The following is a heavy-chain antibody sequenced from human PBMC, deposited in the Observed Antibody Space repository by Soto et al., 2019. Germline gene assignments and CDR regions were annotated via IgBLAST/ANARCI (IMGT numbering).Heavy chain of an antibody. D-gene: IGHD2-21*02. CDR2: EYYRSQWYY. CDR3: TTQKGDSPTYNGTDV. CDR1: GDSVSSNSAA. V-gene: IGHV6-1*01. J-gene: IGHJ6*02. Sequence: PSQTLSLTCAISGDSVSSNSAAWNWIRQSKSRGLEWLGREYYRSQWYYDSAVSVRSRIAVIPDTSKNQFSLQLNSVTPEDTAVYYCTTQKGDSPTYNGTDVWGQGTTVTVSS.